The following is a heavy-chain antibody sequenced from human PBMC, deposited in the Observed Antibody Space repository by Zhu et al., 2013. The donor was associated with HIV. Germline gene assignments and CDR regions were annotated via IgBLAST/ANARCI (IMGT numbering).Heavy chain of an antibody. CDR2: IIPIFGTA. J-gene: IGHJ4*02. Sequence: VQLVQSGAEVKKPGSSVKVSCKASGGTFSSYAISWVRQAPGQRLEWMGGIIPIFGTANYAQKFQGRVTITADESTSTAYMELSSLRSEDTAVYYCARAATRALPLYYDSSGYQYYFDYWGQGTLVTVSS. CDR1: GGTFSSYA. D-gene: IGHD3-22*01. CDR3: ARAATRALPLYYDSSGYQYYFDY. V-gene: IGHV1-69*01.